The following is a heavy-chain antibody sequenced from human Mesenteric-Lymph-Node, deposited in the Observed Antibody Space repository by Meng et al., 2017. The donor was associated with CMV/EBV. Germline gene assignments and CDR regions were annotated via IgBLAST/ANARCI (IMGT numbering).Heavy chain of an antibody. CDR2: TYYRSRSYN. D-gene: IGHD2-2*01. J-gene: IGHJ6*02. CDR3: ARGHCSSASCSPYGMDV. V-gene: IGHV6-1*01. Sequence: SQTLSLTCAISADSVPSHSAAWNWIRQSPSRGLEWLGSTYYRSRSYNDYAASVKRRITINPDTSKNQFSLQLKSVTPEDTAVYYCARGHCSSASCSPYGMDVWGQGTTVTVSS. CDR1: ADSVPSHSAA.